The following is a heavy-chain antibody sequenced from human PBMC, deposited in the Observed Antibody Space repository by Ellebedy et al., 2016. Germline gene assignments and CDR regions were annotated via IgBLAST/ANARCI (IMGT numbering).Heavy chain of an antibody. V-gene: IGHV2-5*01. J-gene: IGHJ4*02. CDR2: IYGTDDK. D-gene: IGHD4-11*01. CDR3: VHKSTVHSVDY. Sequence: SGPTLVKPTQTLTLTCTFSGFSLNTNEVVVGWVRQPPGKAPDWLTFIYGTDDKRYSPSLKSRLTITKDTSKNQVVLTLANMDPVDTATYYCVHKSTVHSVDYWGQGTLVTVSS. CDR1: GFSLNTNEVV.